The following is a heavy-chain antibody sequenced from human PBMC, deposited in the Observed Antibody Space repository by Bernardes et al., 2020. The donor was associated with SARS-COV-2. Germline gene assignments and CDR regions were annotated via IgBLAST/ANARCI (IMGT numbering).Heavy chain of an antibody. CDR1: GGSISSYY. CDR2: IYYSGST. Sequence: SETLSLTCTVSGGSISSYYWSWIRQPPGKGLEWIGYIYYSGSTNYNPSLKSRVTISVDTSKNQFSLKLSSVTAADTAVYYCARDHVDTAMVPSYFDYWGQGTLVTVSS. D-gene: IGHD5-18*01. V-gene: IGHV4-59*01. CDR3: ARDHVDTAMVPSYFDY. J-gene: IGHJ4*02.